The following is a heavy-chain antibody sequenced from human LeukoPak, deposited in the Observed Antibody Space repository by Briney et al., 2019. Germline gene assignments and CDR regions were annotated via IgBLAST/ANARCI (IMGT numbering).Heavy chain of an antibody. V-gene: IGHV3-15*01. CDR3: TTGITMVRGVIHLIDY. D-gene: IGHD3-10*01. CDR1: GFTFSNAW. CDR2: IKSKTDGGTT. J-gene: IGHJ4*02. Sequence: TGGSLRLSCAASGFTFSNAWMSWVRQAPGKGLEWVSRIKSKTDGGTTDYAAPVKGRFTISRDDSKNTLYLQMNSLKTEDTAVYYCTTGITMVRGVIHLIDYWGQGTLVTVSS.